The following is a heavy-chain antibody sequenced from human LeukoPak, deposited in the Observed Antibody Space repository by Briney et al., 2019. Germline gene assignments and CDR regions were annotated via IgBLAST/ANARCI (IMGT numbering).Heavy chain of an antibody. V-gene: IGHV4-59*11. CDR3: AREAYYGAGSNWFDP. D-gene: IGHD3-10*01. CDR2: IYYNGDT. Sequence: SETLSLTCTLSRGSISNLYWSWIRQPPRKGLEWIGYIYYNGDTNYNPSLKSRVTISVDTSKNQFSLKLSSVTAADTAVYYCAREAYYGAGSNWFDPWGQGTLVTVSS. CDR1: RGSISNLY. J-gene: IGHJ5*02.